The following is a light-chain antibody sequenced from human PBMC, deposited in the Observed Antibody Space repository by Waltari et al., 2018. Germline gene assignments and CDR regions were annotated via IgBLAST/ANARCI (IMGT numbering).Light chain of an antibody. CDR3: IQVLQTPYT. V-gene: IGKV2-28*01. CDR1: QSLLYTNGYNY. J-gene: IGKJ2*01. Sequence: DIVMTQSPLSLPVTPGEPASISCRSSQSLLYTNGYNYLDWYLQKPGQSPQILIYLGSYRACGVPDRFSGSGSGTDFTLKISKMEAEDVGVYYCIQVLQTPYTFGQGTKLEIK. CDR2: LGS.